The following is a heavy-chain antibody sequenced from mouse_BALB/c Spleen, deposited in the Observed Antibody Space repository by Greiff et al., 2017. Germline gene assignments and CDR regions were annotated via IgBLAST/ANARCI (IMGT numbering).Heavy chain of an antibody. CDR3: ARGDGYYPFAY. CDR2: IWGDGST. J-gene: IGHJ3*01. CDR1: GFSLTGYG. Sequence: QVQLKESGPGLVAPSQSLSITCTVSGFSLTGYGVNWVRQPPGKGLEWLGMIWGDGSTDYNSALKSRLSISKDNSKSQVFLKMNSLQTDDTARYYCARGDGYYPFAYWGQGTLVTVSA. V-gene: IGHV2-6-7*01. D-gene: IGHD2-3*01.